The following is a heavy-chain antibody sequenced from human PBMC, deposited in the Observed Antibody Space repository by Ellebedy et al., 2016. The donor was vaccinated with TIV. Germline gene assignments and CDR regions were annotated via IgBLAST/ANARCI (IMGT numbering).Heavy chain of an antibody. CDR2: IHPRDSDA. Sequence: GESLKISCKGAGFNVNTYWIAWLRQMPGKGLEWMGAIHPRDSDARYSPSFDGQVTLSADKSTNTAYLQWGILKASDTAMYYCARRDNDYGDLPFWGQGTLVTVSS. V-gene: IGHV5-51*01. D-gene: IGHD4-17*01. CDR1: GFNVNTYW. J-gene: IGHJ4*02. CDR3: ARRDNDYGDLPF.